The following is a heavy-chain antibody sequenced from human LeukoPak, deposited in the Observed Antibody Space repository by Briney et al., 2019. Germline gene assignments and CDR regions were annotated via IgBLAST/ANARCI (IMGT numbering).Heavy chain of an antibody. CDR1: GGSFSGYY. J-gene: IGHJ6*03. CDR2: INHSGST. Sequence: SETLSLTCAVYGGSFSGYYWSWIRQPPGKGLEWIGEINHSGSTNYNPSLKSRVTISVDTPKNQFSLKLSSVTAADTAVYYCARGRKLHSRTLLYYYYYYMDVWGKGTTVTVSS. CDR3: ARGRKLHSRTLLYYYYYYMDV. V-gene: IGHV4-34*01. D-gene: IGHD1-26*01.